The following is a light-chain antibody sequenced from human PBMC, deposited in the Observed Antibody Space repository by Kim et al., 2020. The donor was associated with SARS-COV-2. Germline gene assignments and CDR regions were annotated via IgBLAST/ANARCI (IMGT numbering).Light chain of an antibody. CDR3: PAWDSTTGL. J-gene: IGLJ1*01. CDR1: KVRHIY. CDR2: RHT. V-gene: IGLV3-1*01. Sequence: SPGQTASIPCSGDKVRHIYASWSQQKPGQSPVLLIYRHTKRPYAIPERFSGSNSGNTAPLTIRGTQAMDEADYSCPAWDSTTGLFGTGTKVTVL.